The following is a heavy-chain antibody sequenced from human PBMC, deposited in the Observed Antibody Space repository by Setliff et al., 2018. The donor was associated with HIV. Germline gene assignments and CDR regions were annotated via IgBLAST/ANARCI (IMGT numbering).Heavy chain of an antibody. CDR1: GGSISGGVHY. D-gene: IGHD6-13*01. CDR2: IHYSGST. Sequence: SETLSLTCTVSGGSISGGVHYWSWIRRHPGKGLEWIGYIHYSGSTYYNPSLKSQVTISVDTSKNRLSLKLSSVTAADAAVYYCARAMSSSWYIDGFDIWGQGTVVTVSS. J-gene: IGHJ3*02. CDR3: ARAMSSSWYIDGFDI. V-gene: IGHV4-31*01.